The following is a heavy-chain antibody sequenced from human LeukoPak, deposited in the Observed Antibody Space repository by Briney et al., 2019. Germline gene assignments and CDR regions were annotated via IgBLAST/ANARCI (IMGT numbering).Heavy chain of an antibody. J-gene: IGHJ4*02. CDR1: GYTFSDYT. CDR2: ISSGGSVM. CDR3: TRDLEY. V-gene: IGHV3-48*01. Sequence: GGSLRLSCGASGYTFSDYTMNWVRQAPGEGPEWISYISSGGSVMHYADSVKGRFTISRDNVENSLYLQMNSLRVEDKAVYYCTRDLEYWGQGVLVTVSS.